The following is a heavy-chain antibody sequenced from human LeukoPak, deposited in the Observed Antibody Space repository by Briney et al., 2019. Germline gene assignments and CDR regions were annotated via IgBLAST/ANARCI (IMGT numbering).Heavy chain of an antibody. J-gene: IGHJ6*02. D-gene: IGHD3-3*01. Sequence: PGGSLRLSCAASGFTFSSYAMHWVRQAPGKGLEWVAVISYDGSNKYYADSVKGRFTISRDNSKNTLYLQMNSLRAEDTAVYYCAKAVHNDFWSYYYYGMDVWGQGTTVTVSS. CDR1: GFTFSSYA. CDR3: AKAVHNDFWSYYYYGMDV. V-gene: IGHV3-30*04. CDR2: ISYDGSNK.